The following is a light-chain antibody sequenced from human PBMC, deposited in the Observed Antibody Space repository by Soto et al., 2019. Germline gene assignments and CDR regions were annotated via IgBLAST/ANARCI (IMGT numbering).Light chain of an antibody. CDR2: GAS. V-gene: IGKV3-20*01. CDR1: QSVSSNY. CDR3: QQYIMSPRT. Sequence: EIVLTQSPGTLSLSPGERATLSCRASQSVSSNYLAWYQEKPGQAPRLLIYGASSRATGIADRFSGSGSGRDFTLTISRLEPEDFAVYYCQQYIMSPRTFGQGTKVEIK. J-gene: IGKJ1*01.